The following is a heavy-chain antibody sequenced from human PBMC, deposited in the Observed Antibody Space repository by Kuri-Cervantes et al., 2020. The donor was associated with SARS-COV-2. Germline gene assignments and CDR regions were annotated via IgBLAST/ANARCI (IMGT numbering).Heavy chain of an antibody. V-gene: IGHV3-13*03. CDR1: GFTFSSYD. D-gene: IGHD3-22*01. J-gene: IGHJ4*02. CDR3: ARNLYDSSGTVFYFDY. CDR2: IGTAGDT. Sequence: GESLKISCAACGFTFSSYDMHWVRQATGKGLEWVSAIGTAGDTYYPGSVKGQFTISRENAKNTLYLQMGSLRAEDMAVYYCARNLYDSSGTVFYFDYWGQGTLVTVSS.